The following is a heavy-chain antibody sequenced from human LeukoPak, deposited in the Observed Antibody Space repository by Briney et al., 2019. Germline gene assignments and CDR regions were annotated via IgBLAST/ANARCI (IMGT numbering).Heavy chain of an antibody. CDR2: INPNNGGT. CDR3: ARDEQQLDHIAY. V-gene: IGHV1-2*02. J-gene: IGHJ4*02. D-gene: IGHD6-13*01. Sequence: ASVKVSCKASGYTFTGYFIHWGRQAPGQGLWWMGWINPNNGGTKYAQKFQGRVTMTRDTSISTAYMELTRLRSDDTAVYYCARDEQQLDHIAYWGQGTLVTVYS. CDR1: GYTFTGYF.